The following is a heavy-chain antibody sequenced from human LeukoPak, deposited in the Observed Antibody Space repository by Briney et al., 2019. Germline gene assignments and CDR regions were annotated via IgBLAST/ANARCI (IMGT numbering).Heavy chain of an antibody. Sequence: PPETLSLTCTVSGGSISNYYWSWIRQPPGKGLEWIGYIYYSGSTNYNPSLKSRVTISVDTSKNQFSLKLSSVTAADTAVYYCAREVPAVNDAFDIWGQGTMVTVSS. CDR3: AREVPAVNDAFDI. V-gene: IGHV4-59*01. J-gene: IGHJ3*02. CDR2: IYYSGST. CDR1: GGSISNYY. D-gene: IGHD2-2*01.